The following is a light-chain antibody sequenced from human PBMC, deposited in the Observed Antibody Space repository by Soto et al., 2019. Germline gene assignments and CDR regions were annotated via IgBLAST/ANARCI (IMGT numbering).Light chain of an antibody. CDR3: LQTIHPPRT. J-gene: IGKJ1*01. CDR1: QSLLHDYGKTY. V-gene: IGKV2-29*03. CDR2: EVS. Sequence: VMSLTKISLSVTPGQPASISCTTSQSLLHDYGKTYFYWYLQNPGQPPQLLIYEVSSRSSGTPDMFSGSGSRTDFTLKSSRVEAEDVVIYYCLQTIHPPRTFGQRSIVDVK.